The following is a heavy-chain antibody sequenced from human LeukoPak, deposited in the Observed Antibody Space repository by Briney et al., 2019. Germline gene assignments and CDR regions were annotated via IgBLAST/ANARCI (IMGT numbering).Heavy chain of an antibody. CDR3: ARYCGGDCYGMDV. Sequence: SGGSLRLSCAASGFTFSSYWMNWARQAPGKGLEWVANTNQDGSEEHHADSVKGRFTISRDNAKNSLYLQMNSLRVEDTAVYYCARYCGGDCYGMDVWGQGTTVTVSS. V-gene: IGHV3-7*01. CDR2: TNQDGSEE. D-gene: IGHD2-21*01. CDR1: GFTFSSYW. J-gene: IGHJ6*02.